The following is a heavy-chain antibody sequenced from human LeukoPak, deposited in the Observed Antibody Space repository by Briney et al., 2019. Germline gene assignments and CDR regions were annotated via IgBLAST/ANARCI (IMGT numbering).Heavy chain of an antibody. D-gene: IGHD2/OR15-2a*01. J-gene: IGHJ4*02. Sequence: GGSLRLSCAASGFVVSSNYMNWVRQAPGKGLEWVSFIHNDGNTFYADSVKGRFTISRDNAKNSLYLQMNSLRAEDTAVYYCAREGLYRAFDYWGQGTLVTVSS. V-gene: IGHV3-53*01. CDR1: GFVVSSNY. CDR2: IHNDGNT. CDR3: AREGLYRAFDY.